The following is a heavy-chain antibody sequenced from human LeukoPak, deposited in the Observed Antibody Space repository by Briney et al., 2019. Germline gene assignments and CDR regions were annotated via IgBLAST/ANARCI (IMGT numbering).Heavy chain of an antibody. J-gene: IGHJ4*02. CDR3: ARVSVVPAAFDY. V-gene: IGHV3-66*02. CDR2: IYSGGST. CDR1: GFTVSSNY. Sequence: GGALRLSCAASGFTVSSNYMSWVRQAPGKGLEWVSVIYSGGSTYYADSVKGRFTISRDNSKNTLYLQMNSLRAEDTAVYSCARVSVVPAAFDYWGQGTLVTVSS. D-gene: IGHD2-2*01.